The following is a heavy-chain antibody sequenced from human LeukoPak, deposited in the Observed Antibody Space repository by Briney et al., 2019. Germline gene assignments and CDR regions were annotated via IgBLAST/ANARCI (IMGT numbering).Heavy chain of an antibody. CDR1: GGSISSYY. V-gene: IGHV4-59*08. J-gene: IGHJ6*03. CDR2: IYDSGST. D-gene: IGHD3-10*01. Sequence: SDTLSLTCSVSGGSISSYYWSWIRQPPGKGLEWIGFIYDSGSTNYNPSLKSRVTISVDTSKNQFSLKLSSVTAADTAVYYCASVRRGFGESSKYYAYYYMGVWGKGTTVTISS. CDR3: ASVRRGFGESSKYYAYYYMGV.